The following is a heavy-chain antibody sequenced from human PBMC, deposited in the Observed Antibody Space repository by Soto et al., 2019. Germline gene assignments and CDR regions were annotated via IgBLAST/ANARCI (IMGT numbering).Heavy chain of an antibody. CDR3: AKGQLGGETIYSGYDYYFDY. D-gene: IGHD5-12*01. J-gene: IGHJ4*02. CDR2: ISWDGGST. Sequence: GGSLRLSCAASGFTFDDYAMHWVRQAPGKGLEWVSLISWDGGSTYYADSVKGRFTISRDNSKNSLYLQMNSLRAEDTALYYCAKGQLGGETIYSGYDYYFDYWSQGTLVTVSS. CDR1: GFTFDDYA. V-gene: IGHV3-43D*03.